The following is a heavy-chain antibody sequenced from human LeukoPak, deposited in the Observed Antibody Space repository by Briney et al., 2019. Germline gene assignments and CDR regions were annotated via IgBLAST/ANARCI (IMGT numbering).Heavy chain of an antibody. V-gene: IGHV3-7*01. J-gene: IGHJ4*02. CDR2: INEDESIK. CDR3: ATSDDSSGSD. CDR1: GFTFSGYW. Sequence: GGSLRVSCVASGFTFSGYWMSWVRQAPGKGLEWVANINEDESIKHYVDTVNGRFTISRDNAKNSVFLQMNSLRDEDTALYYCATSDDSSGSDWGQGILDSLSP. D-gene: IGHD3-22*01.